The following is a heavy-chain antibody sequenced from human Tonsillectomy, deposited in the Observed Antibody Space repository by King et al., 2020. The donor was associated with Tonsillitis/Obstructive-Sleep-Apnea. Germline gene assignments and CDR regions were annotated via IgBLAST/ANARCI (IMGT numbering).Heavy chain of an antibody. CDR3: ARSAVAGYWYFDL. CDR1: GYSFTSYW. Sequence: QLVQSGAEVKKPGESLKISCKGSGYSFTSYWIGWVRQMPGKGLEWMGIIYPGDSDTRFSPSFQGQVTISADRSISTAYLQWSSLEASDTAMYYCARSAVAGYWYFDLWGRGTLVTVSS. J-gene: IGHJ2*01. V-gene: IGHV5-51*01. CDR2: IYPGDSDT. D-gene: IGHD6-19*01.